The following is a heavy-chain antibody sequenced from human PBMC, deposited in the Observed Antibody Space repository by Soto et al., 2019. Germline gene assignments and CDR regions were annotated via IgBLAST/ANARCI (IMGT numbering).Heavy chain of an antibody. D-gene: IGHD3-10*01. J-gene: IGHJ4*02. CDR3: ARERRGSGKEFDY. V-gene: IGHV1-18*01. CDR2: ITAYNGNT. Sequence: ASVKVSCKASGYIFIDYVVRWVRQAPGQGLEWMGWITAYNGNTNYAQNSQGRVSMTADTSTNTAYMELRSLRSDDTAVYYCARERRGSGKEFDYWGQGTLVTASS. CDR1: GYIFIDYV.